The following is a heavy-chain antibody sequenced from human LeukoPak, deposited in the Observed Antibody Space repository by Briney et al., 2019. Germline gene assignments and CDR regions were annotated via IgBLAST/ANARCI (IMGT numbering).Heavy chain of an antibody. V-gene: IGHV3-23*01. Sequence: GGSLRLSCAASGFTFSSYVMSWVRQAPGKGLEWVSAISGSGGSTYYADSVKGRFTISRDNSKNTLYLQMNSLRAEDTAVYYCANRMDCTNGVCWGTFDYWGQGTLVTVSS. J-gene: IGHJ4*02. D-gene: IGHD2-8*01. CDR1: GFTFSSYV. CDR3: ANRMDCTNGVCWGTFDY. CDR2: ISGSGGST.